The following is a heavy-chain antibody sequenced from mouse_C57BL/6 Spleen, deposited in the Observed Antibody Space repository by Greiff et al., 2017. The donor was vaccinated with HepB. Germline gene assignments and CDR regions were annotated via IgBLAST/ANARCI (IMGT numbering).Heavy chain of an antibody. Sequence: VKLMESGPGLVQPSQSLSITCTVSGFSLTSYGVHWVRQSPGKGLEWLGVIWSGGSTDYNAAFISRLSISKDNSKSQVFFKMNSLQADDTAIYYCARNGGPRGYAMDYWGQGTSVTVSS. CDR2: IWSGGST. J-gene: IGHJ4*01. CDR3: ARNGGPRGYAMDY. D-gene: IGHD3-3*01. CDR1: GFSLTSYG. V-gene: IGHV2-2*01.